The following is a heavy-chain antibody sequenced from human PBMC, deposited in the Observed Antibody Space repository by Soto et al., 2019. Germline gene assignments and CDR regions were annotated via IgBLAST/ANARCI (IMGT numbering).Heavy chain of an antibody. CDR1: GFTFSSYA. J-gene: IGHJ5*02. V-gene: IGHV3-23*01. Sequence: GGSLRLSCAASGFTFSSYAMSWVRQAPGKGLEWVSAISGSGGSTYYADSVKGRFTISRDNSKNTLYLQMNSLRAEDTAVYYCAKDAEDTAMVLNWFDPWSQGTLVTVSS. CDR3: AKDAEDTAMVLNWFDP. D-gene: IGHD5-18*01. CDR2: ISGSGGST.